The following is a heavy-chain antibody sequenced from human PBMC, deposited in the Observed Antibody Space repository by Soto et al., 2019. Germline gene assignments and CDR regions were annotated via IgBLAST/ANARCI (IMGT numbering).Heavy chain of an antibody. CDR1: GYSFTSYW. J-gene: IGHJ4*02. D-gene: IGHD3-22*01. Sequence: GESLKISCKGSGYSFTSYWISWVRQMPGKGLEWMGRIDPSDSYTNYSPSFQGHVTISADKSISTAYLQWSSLRASDTAMYYCARQIYDSDTGPNFQYYFDSWGQGTPVTVSS. V-gene: IGHV5-10-1*01. CDR2: IDPSDSYT. CDR3: ARQIYDSDTGPNFQYYFDS.